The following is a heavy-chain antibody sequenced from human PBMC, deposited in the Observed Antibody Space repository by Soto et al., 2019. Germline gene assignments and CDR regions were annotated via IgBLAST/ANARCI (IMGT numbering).Heavy chain of an antibody. CDR2: MSGSGGST. J-gene: IGHJ6*04. CDR3: AKARCSSSSCPLDV. V-gene: IGHV3-23*01. D-gene: IGHD2-2*01. CDR1: GLTFSSYA. Sequence: GGSLRLSCAASGLTFSSYATSWVRQAPGKGLEWVSGMSGSGGSTYYADSVKGRCTISRDNSKNTLFLQMNSLRAEDTAVYYCAKARCSSSSCPLDVWGKGTTVTVSS.